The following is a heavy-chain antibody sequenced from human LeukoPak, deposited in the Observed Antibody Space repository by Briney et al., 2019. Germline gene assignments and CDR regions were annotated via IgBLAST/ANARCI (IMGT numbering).Heavy chain of an antibody. J-gene: IGHJ4*02. Sequence: SETLSLTCTVSGYSISSGYYWGWIRQPPGKGLEWIGSIYHSGSTYYNPSLKSRVTISVDTSKNQFSLKLSSVTAADTAVYYCARDGTTFGVVPFDYWGQGTLVTVSS. CDR3: ARDGTTFGVVPFDY. D-gene: IGHD3-3*01. CDR1: GYSISSGYY. V-gene: IGHV4-38-2*02. CDR2: IYHSGST.